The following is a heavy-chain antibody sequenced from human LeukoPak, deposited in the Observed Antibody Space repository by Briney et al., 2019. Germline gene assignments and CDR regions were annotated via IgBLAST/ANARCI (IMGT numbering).Heavy chain of an antibody. J-gene: IGHJ6*02. Sequence: GASVKVSCKASGYTFTSYGISWVRQAPGQVLEWMGWISAYNGNTNYAQKLQGRVTMTRDTSTSTVYMELSSLRSEDTAVYYCARDTVMVNIHMDVWGQGTTVTVSS. D-gene: IGHD5-18*01. CDR2: ISAYNGNT. CDR1: GYTFTSYG. V-gene: IGHV1-18*01. CDR3: ARDTVMVNIHMDV.